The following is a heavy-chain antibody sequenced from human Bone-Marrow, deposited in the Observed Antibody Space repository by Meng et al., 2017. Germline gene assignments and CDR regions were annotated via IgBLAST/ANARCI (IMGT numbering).Heavy chain of an antibody. CDR1: GGTFSSYT. V-gene: IGHV1-69*04. J-gene: IGHJ4*02. Sequence: SVKVSCKASGGTFSSYTISWVRQAPGQGLEWMGRIIPILGIANYAQKFQGRVTITADKSTSTAYMELSSLRSEDTAVCYCARDEYSSGWYTWGQGTLVTVSS. CDR2: IIPILGIA. D-gene: IGHD6-19*01. CDR3: ARDEYSSGWYT.